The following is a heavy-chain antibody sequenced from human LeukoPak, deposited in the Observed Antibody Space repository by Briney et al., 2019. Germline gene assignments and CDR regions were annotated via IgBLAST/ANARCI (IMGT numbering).Heavy chain of an antibody. Sequence: PSETLSLTCTVSGGSISTYYRTWIRQPAGKGLEWIGRILNGGSTNYNPSLKSRLTMSVDTSKNQFSLKLNSVTAADTAVYYCARGSMGGSGSYYRDYYYGMDVWGQGTTVTVSS. J-gene: IGHJ6*01. CDR3: ARGSMGGSGSYYRDYYYGMDV. D-gene: IGHD3-10*01. CDR1: GGSISTYY. V-gene: IGHV4-4*07. CDR2: ILNGGST.